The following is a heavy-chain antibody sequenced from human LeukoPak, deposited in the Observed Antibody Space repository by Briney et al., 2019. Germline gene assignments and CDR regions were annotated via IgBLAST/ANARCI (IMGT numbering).Heavy chain of an antibody. D-gene: IGHD6-19*01. CDR1: GYTFTGYY. CDR3: AREQQWLVPTTGGDNWFDP. J-gene: IGHJ5*02. Sequence: ASVKVSCKASGYTFTGYYMHWVRQAPGQGLEWMGWINPNSGGTNYAQKFQGRVTMTRDTSISTAYMELSRLRSDDTAVYYCAREQQWLVPTTGGDNWFDPWGLGTLVTVSS. V-gene: IGHV1-2*02. CDR2: INPNSGGT.